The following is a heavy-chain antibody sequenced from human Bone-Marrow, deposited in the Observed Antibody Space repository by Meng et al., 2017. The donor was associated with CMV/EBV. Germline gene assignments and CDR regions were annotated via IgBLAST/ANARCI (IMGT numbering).Heavy chain of an antibody. CDR3: AKDKRRGLGAMVLDS. Sequence: SLKISCAASGFTFSSYAMNWVRQAPGKGLEWVSGISWNSDNIGYADSVKGRLTISRDNARNSLYLQMNSLRPEDTALYYCAKDKRRGLGAMVLDSWGQGTLVTVSS. D-gene: IGHD1-26*01. CDR2: ISWNSDNI. CDR1: GFTFSSYA. V-gene: IGHV3-9*01. J-gene: IGHJ4*02.